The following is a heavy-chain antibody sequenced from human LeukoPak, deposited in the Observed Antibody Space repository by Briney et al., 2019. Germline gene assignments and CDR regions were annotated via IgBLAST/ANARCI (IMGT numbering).Heavy chain of an antibody. Sequence: GGSLRLSCTVSGSTFSSYWMHWVRQAPGMGLVWVSRINTDGSTTSYADSVKGRFTISRDNAKNTLYLQVNSLRAEDTAVYYCARGGLEPVDYWGQGTLVTVSS. D-gene: IGHD5-24*01. V-gene: IGHV3-74*01. J-gene: IGHJ4*02. CDR3: ARGGLEPVDY. CDR1: GSTFSSYW. CDR2: INTDGSTT.